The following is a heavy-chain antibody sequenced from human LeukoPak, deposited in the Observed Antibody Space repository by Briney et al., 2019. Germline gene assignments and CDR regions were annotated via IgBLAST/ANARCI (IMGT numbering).Heavy chain of an antibody. CDR3: ARAYYYYMDV. Sequence: PGGSLRLSCAASGFTFSSYGMHWVRQAPGKGLEWVAFIRYDGSGKYYADSVKGRFTISRDNSKSTLYLQMNSLRAEDTAVYYCARAYYYYMDVWGKGTTVTISS. CDR1: GFTFSSYG. CDR2: IRYDGSGK. V-gene: IGHV3-30*02. J-gene: IGHJ6*03.